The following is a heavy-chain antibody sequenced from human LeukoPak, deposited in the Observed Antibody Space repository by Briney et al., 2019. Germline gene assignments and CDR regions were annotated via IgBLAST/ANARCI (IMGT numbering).Heavy chain of an antibody. J-gene: IGHJ4*02. CDR2: INPNGDST. CDR1: GYTFTSYY. V-gene: IGHV1-46*01. D-gene: IGHD5-18*01. CDR3: ARAAGDTYGYHYYFDS. Sequence: ASVKVSCKASGYTFTSYYIHWVRQAPGQGLEWMGLINPNGDSTDYAQKFQGRVTMTRDTSTSTVYMELSSLRSEDAAVYYCARAAGDTYGYHYYFDSWGQGTLVTVSS.